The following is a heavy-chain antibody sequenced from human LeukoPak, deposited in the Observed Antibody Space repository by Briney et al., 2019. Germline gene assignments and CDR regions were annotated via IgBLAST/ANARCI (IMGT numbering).Heavy chain of an antibody. Sequence: GGSLRLSCAASGFTFTTYAMSWVRQAPGKGLEWVASLSGNEDLVWYPDSLRGRFTISRDNAHNSLYLQMNSLRAEDTAVYFCARDKVDGDSYFDSWGQGTLVTVSS. CDR1: GFTFTTYA. J-gene: IGHJ4*02. V-gene: IGHV3-23*01. D-gene: IGHD4-17*01. CDR2: LSGNEDLV. CDR3: ARDKVDGDSYFDS.